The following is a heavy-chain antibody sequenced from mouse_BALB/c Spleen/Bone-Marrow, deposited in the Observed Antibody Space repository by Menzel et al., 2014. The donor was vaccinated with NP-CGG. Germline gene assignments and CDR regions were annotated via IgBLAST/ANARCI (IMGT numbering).Heavy chain of an antibody. CDR1: GFDFSRYW. J-gene: IGHJ3*01. Sequence: SGGGLVQPGGSLKLSCAASGFDFSRYWMSWVRQAPGKGLQWIGEINPESNTINYTPSLKDKFIISRDNAKNALYLQMGKVRSEDTALYCCARLGYYGWFAYWGQGTLVAASA. V-gene: IGHV4-1*02. CDR3: ARLGYYGWFAY. CDR2: INPESNTI. D-gene: IGHD2-3*01.